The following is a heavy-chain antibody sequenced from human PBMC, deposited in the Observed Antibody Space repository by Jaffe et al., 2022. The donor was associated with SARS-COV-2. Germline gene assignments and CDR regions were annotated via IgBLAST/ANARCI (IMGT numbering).Heavy chain of an antibody. Sequence: QVQLVESGGGLVKPGGSLRLSCAASGLTFSDYYMSWIRQAPGKGLEWVSSISSSGSAIYYADSVKGRFTVSRDNAKNSLYLQMNSLRAEDTAVYYCARRARYCSSISCYYYFDYWGQGTLVTVSS. CDR1: GLTFSDYY. CDR3: ARRARYCSSISCYYYFDY. D-gene: IGHD2-2*01. CDR2: ISSSGSAI. J-gene: IGHJ4*02. V-gene: IGHV3-11*01.